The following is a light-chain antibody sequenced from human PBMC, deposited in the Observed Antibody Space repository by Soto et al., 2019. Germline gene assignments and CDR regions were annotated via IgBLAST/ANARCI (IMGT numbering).Light chain of an antibody. CDR1: QSVTTN. Sequence: EVVITQYPATLSVSPGERAPLSCRASQSVTTNMAWYQQKPGQAPRLLIHGASTRATGTPDRFRGSGSGTDFTLTISRLEPEDFAVYYCQQYGYSPGAFGQGTRLRL. CDR2: GAS. J-gene: IGKJ5*01. V-gene: IGKV3-15*01. CDR3: QQYGYSPGA.